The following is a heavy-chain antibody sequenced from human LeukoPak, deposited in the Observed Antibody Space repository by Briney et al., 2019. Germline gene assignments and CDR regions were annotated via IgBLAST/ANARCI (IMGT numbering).Heavy chain of an antibody. J-gene: IGHJ4*02. CDR3: AREDTALVIAY. D-gene: IGHD5-18*01. Sequence: GVALRLSCAASGFTFSSYGMHWVRQAPGKGLEWVAIMWYDGSNKYYTDSVKGRFTISRDNTKNTLYLQMNSLRVEDTAVYYCAREDTALVIAYWGQGTLVTVSS. V-gene: IGHV3-33*01. CDR2: MWYDGSNK. CDR1: GFTFSSYG.